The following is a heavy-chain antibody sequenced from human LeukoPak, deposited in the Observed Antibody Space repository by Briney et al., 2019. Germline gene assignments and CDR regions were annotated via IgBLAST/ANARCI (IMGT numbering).Heavy chain of an antibody. CDR3: AKDQYCTSTSCYVGY. D-gene: IGHD2-2*01. J-gene: IGHJ4*02. CDR1: GFTFSNYA. V-gene: IGHV3-23*01. CDR2: INVSGGST. Sequence: GGSLRLSCAASGFTFSNYAMSWVRQAPGKGLEWVSGINVSGGSTFYADSVRGRFTISRDNSKNTLSLQMNSLRAEDTAVYYCAKDQYCTSTSCYVGYWGQGTLVSVSS.